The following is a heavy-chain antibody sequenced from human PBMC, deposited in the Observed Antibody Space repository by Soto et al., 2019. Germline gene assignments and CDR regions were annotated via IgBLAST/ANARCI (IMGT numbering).Heavy chain of an antibody. V-gene: IGHV4-4*07. CDR2: IYTSGST. CDR3: ASVSLTVFDGDNRNWFDP. D-gene: IGHD4-17*01. CDR1: GCSISSYY. J-gene: IGHJ5*02. Sequence: SETLSLTCTVSGCSISSYYRSWIRQPAGKGLEWIGRIYTSGSTNYNPSLKSRVTMSVDTSKNQFALKLSSVTAADTAVYYCASVSLTVFDGDNRNWFDPWGQGTPVTVSS.